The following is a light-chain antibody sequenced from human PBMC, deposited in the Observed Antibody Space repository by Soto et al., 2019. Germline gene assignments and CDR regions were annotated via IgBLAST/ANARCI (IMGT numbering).Light chain of an antibody. CDR2: EVR. CDR1: SSDVGDYDF. J-gene: IGLJ1*01. Sequence: QSALTQPASVSGSPGQSITISCTGTSSDVGDYDFVSWYQQHPGVAPKLMIYEVRNRPSGVSNRFSGSKSGNTASLTISGLQTEDEADYYCSSYTSDSAVYVFGGGTKLTVL. V-gene: IGLV2-14*01. CDR3: SSYTSDSAVYV.